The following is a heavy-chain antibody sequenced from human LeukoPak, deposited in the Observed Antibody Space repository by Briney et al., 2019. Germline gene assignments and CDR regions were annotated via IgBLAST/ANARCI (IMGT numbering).Heavy chain of an antibody. D-gene: IGHD6-13*01. V-gene: IGHV1-18*01. CDR1: VYTFTNYG. J-gene: IGHJ4*02. Sequence: ASVTVSFKSPVYTFTNYGVSWVRQAPGQGLEWMGWIRTYNDNTNNLQKVQDRVTMTTDTSTSTAYMELRSLTSDDTAVYYCARVRLVSSSSWYASFDYWGQGTLVTVSS. CDR3: ARVRLVSSSSWYASFDY. CDR2: IRTYNDNT.